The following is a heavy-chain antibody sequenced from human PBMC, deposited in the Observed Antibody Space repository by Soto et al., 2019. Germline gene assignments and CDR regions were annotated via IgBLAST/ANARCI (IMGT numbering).Heavy chain of an antibody. CDR1: GGSISSETW. V-gene: IGHV4-4*02. CDR3: ARVAPALDY. Sequence: QVQLQESGPGLVKPSETLSLTCAVSGGSISSETWWSWVRQPPGKGLEWIGEIFRTGSTNYNPSLKSRVPISLDKSKNQVSLKLSSVTAADTAVYYGARVAPALDYWGQGTLVTVSA. J-gene: IGHJ4*02. CDR2: IFRTGST.